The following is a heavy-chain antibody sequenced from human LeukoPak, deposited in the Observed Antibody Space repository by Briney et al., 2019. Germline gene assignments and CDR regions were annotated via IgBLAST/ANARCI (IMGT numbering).Heavy chain of an antibody. V-gene: IGHV4-39*07. CDR3: ARKQTGTMYDV. J-gene: IGHJ4*02. CDR1: GSSISSSSYY. CDR2: FSSGGSA. Sequence: SETLSPTCIVPGSSISSSSYYWAWIRQSPGKGLEWIGTFSSGGSAYYNPSLTSRVSISKDTSDNQFSLRLYSVTAADTAVYYCARKQTGTMYDVWGQGTQVTVSS. D-gene: IGHD1-7*01.